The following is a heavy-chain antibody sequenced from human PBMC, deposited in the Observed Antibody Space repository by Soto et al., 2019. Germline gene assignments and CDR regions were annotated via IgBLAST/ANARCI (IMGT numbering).Heavy chain of an antibody. J-gene: IGHJ5*02. Sequence: QVQLVQSGAEVKKPGSSVKVSCKASGGTFSSYAISWVRQAPGQGLEWMGGIITIFGTANYAQKFQARVTITADESTRTAYMELSSLRSEDTAVYYCAEPPGGMATIRWFAPWGQGTLVTVSS. D-gene: IGHD5-12*01. CDR3: AEPPGGMATIRWFAP. V-gene: IGHV1-69*01. CDR1: GGTFSSYA. CDR2: IITIFGTA.